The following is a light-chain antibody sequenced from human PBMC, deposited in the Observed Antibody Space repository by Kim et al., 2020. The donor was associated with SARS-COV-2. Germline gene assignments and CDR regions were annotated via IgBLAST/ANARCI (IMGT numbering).Light chain of an antibody. J-gene: IGLJ3*02. V-gene: IGLV2-11*01. CDR1: SSDVGGYNY. CDR3: CSYAGSYTV. Sequence: QSALTQPRSVSGSPGQSVTISCTGTSSDVGGYNYVSWYQQHPGKAPKLMIYDVSKQPSGVPDRYSGSKSGNTASLTISGLQAEDEADYCCCSYAGSYTVFGGGTQLTVL. CDR2: DVS.